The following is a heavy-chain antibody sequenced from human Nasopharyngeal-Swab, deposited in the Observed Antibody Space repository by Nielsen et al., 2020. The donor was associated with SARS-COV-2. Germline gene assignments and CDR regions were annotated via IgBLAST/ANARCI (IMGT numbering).Heavy chain of an antibody. CDR2: ISGSDYNT. Sequence: ETLSLTCTVSGGSISSYYWSWIRQAPGKGLEWVSVISGSDYNTYYADSVKGRFTISRDNSKNTVNLQMNSLRAEDTAIYYCAKDRDSGDDSDDYYHYYGMDVWGQGTTVTVSS. CDR3: AKDRDSGDDSDDYYHYYGMDV. J-gene: IGHJ6*02. D-gene: IGHD5-12*01. CDR1: GGSISSYY. V-gene: IGHV3-23*01.